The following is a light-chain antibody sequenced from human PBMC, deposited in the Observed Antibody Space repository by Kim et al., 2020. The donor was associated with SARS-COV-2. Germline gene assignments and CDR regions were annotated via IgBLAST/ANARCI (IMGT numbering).Light chain of an antibody. CDR2: GIS. Sequence: QSVLTQPPSVSGAPGQRVTISCTGSSSNIGAGYDVHWYQQLPGTAPKLLIYGISNRPSGVPDRFSGSKSGNSAPLAITGLQAEDEADYYCQSYGSSLSGSPYVFGTGTKVTVL. J-gene: IGLJ1*01. CDR1: SSNIGAGYD. V-gene: IGLV1-40*01. CDR3: QSYGSSLSGSPYV.